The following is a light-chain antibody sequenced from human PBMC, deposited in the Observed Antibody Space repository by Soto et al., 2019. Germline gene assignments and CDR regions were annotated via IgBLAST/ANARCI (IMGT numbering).Light chain of an antibody. CDR2: GVY. V-gene: IGLV2-14*01. J-gene: IGLJ1*01. CDR3: SSFTTSYFYV. Sequence: QSALTQPASVSGSPGQTITISCTGSSDDIGTYEYISWHQHHPGKAPKLIIFGVYDRPSGISDRFSASKSAYTASLTISGLQAEDEANYYCSSFTTSYFYVFGPGTKLTVL. CDR1: SDDIGTYEY.